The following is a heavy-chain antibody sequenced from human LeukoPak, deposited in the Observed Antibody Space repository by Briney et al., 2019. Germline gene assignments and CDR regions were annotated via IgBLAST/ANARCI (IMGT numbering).Heavy chain of an antibody. V-gene: IGHV4-39*01. CDR2: IYYSGST. Sequence: PSETLSLTCTVSGGSISSSSYYWGWIRQPPGKGLEWNGSIYYSGSTYYNPSLKSRVTISVDTSKNQFSLKLSSVTAADTAVYYCASNLYMVRGVQPDYWGQGTLVTVSS. D-gene: IGHD3-10*01. CDR1: GGSISSSSYY. J-gene: IGHJ4*02. CDR3: ASNLYMVRGVQPDY.